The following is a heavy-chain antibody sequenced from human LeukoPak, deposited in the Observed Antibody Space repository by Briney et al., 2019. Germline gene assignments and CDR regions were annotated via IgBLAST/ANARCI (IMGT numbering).Heavy chain of an antibody. D-gene: IGHD7-27*01. CDR3: ARDYTGGWNDY. CDR1: GITFTSYG. Sequence: PGGSLRLSCAASGITFTSYGMSWVRQAPGKGLEWVSTITGISTSTYDADSVKGRFTISRDNSKNTLYLQMNSLRAEDTAVYYCARDYTGGWNDYWGQGIRVTVSS. CDR2: ITGISTST. J-gene: IGHJ4*02. V-gene: IGHV3-23*01.